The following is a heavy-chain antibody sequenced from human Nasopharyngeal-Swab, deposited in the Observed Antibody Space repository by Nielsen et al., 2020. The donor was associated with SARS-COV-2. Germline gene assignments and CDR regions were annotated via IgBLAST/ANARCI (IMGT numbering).Heavy chain of an antibody. CDR3: ARRDHYVFWSGDGFDP. V-gene: IGHV3-33*01. D-gene: IGHD3-3*01. CDR1: GFTFSSYG. CDR2: IWYDGSNK. Sequence: GESLKISCAASGFTFSSYGMHWVRQAPGKGLGWVAVIWYDGSNKYYADSVKGRFTISRDNSKNTLYLQMNSLRAEETAVYYCARRDHYVFWSGDGFDPWGQGTLVTVSS. J-gene: IGHJ5*02.